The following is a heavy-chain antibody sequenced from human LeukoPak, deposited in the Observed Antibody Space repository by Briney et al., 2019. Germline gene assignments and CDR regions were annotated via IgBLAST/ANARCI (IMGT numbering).Heavy chain of an antibody. CDR1: GFTFSSYA. CDR3: ASPQPEGPLAYCGGDCSDAFDI. V-gene: IGHV3-23*01. CDR2: ISGSGGGT. J-gene: IGHJ3*02. D-gene: IGHD2-21*02. Sequence: PGGSLRLSCAASGFTFSSYAMSWVRQAPGKGLDWVSAISGSGGGTYYADSVKGRFTISRDNSKNTLYLQMNSLRAEDTAVYYCASPQPEGPLAYCGGDCSDAFDIWGQGTMVTVSS.